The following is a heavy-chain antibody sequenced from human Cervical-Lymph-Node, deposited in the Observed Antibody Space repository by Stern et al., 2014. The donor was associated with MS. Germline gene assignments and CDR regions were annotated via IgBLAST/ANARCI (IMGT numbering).Heavy chain of an antibody. CDR3: ARSDRLWGSFDY. D-gene: IGHD3-16*01. CDR1: GGSINSTGYY. CDR2: IHYRGST. Sequence: QVQLQDSGPGLVKPSQTLSLTCAVSGGSINSTGYYWSWIRQHPGKGLEWIGYIHYRGSTYYNPSLKSRGTISVDTSKNQFSLNLSSVTAADTALYYCARSDRLWGSFDYWGQGRLVTVSS. J-gene: IGHJ4*02. V-gene: IGHV4-31*11.